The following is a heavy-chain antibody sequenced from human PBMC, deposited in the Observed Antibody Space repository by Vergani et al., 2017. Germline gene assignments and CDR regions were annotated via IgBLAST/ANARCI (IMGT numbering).Heavy chain of an antibody. D-gene: IGHD1-26*01. CDR1: GFTFSDYY. CDR3: ASQYSGSYYFDY. CDR2: ISSSGSTI. Sequence: VQLVESGGGLVQPGRSLRLSCAASGFTFSDYYMSWIRQAPGKGLEWVSYISSSGSTIYYADSVKGRFTISRDNSKNTLYLQMNSLRAEDTAVYYCASQYSGSYYFDYWGQGTLVTVSS. J-gene: IGHJ4*02. V-gene: IGHV3-11*04.